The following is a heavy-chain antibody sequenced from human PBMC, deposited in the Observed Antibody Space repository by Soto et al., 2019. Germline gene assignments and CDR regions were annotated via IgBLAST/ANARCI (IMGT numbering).Heavy chain of an antibody. CDR2: IIPIFGTP. CDR1: GDSFRSYS. Sequence: SVKVSCKASGDSFRSYSFSWVRQAPGQGLEWIGGIIPIFGTPNYAQKFQGRLTISADESTSTVSMDLSSLRSEDTAVYHCAWARGVVDNDYYYGMDVWGQGTTVTVSS. V-gene: IGHV1-69*13. J-gene: IGHJ6*02. CDR3: AWARGVVDNDYYYGMDV. D-gene: IGHD3-22*01.